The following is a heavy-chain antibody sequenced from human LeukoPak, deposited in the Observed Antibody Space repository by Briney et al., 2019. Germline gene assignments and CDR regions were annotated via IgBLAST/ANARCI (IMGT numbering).Heavy chain of an antibody. J-gene: IGHJ6*04. CDR1: GYTFTSYG. V-gene: IGHV1-18*01. CDR3: ARRGDFWSGYYIGMDV. D-gene: IGHD3-3*01. Sequence: ASVKVSCKASGYTFTSYGISWVRQAPGQGLEWMGWISAYNGNTNYAQKLQGRVTMTTDTSTSTAYMELRSLRSDDTAVYYCARRGDFWSGYYIGMDVWGKGTTVTVSS. CDR2: ISAYNGNT.